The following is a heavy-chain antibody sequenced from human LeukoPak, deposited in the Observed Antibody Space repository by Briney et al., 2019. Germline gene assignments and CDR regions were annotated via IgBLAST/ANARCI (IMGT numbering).Heavy chain of an antibody. CDR2: INPNSGGT. V-gene: IGHV1-2*02. D-gene: IGHD3-3*01. CDR1: GYTFTGYY. Sequence: ASVKVSCKAPGYTFTGYYMHWVRQAPGQGLEWMGWINPNSGGTNYAQKFQGRVTMTRDTSISTAYMELSRLRSDDTAVYYCARESYDFWSGYRDFDYWGQGTLVTVSS. CDR3: ARESYDFWSGYRDFDY. J-gene: IGHJ4*02.